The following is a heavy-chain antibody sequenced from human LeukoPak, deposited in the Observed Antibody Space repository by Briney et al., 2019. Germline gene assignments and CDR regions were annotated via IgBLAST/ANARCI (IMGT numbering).Heavy chain of an antibody. CDR2: ISSSRSYI. CDR1: GFTFSSYS. J-gene: IGHJ6*04. Sequence: GGSLRLSCAASGFTFSSYSMNWVRQAPGKGLEWVSFISSSRSYIYYADSVKGRFTISRDNAKNSLYLQMNSLRAEDTAVYYCAELGITMIGGVWGKGTTVTISS. V-gene: IGHV3-21*01. CDR3: AELGITMIGGV. D-gene: IGHD3-10*02.